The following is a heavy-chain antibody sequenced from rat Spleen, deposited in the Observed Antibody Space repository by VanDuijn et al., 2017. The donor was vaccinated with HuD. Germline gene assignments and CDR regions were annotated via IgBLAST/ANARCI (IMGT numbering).Heavy chain of an antibody. CDR3: ARWLLRRVGDYFDY. D-gene: IGHD1-11*01. CDR2: ISYSDST. CDR1: DSSITTNY. V-gene: IGHV3-1*01. J-gene: IGHJ3*01. Sequence: EVQLQESGPGLVKPSQSLSLTCSVTDSSITTNYWGWIRKFPGNKMEWMGYISYSDSTYYNPSLKSRISITSDTSKNQFFLQLNSVTTEDTATYFCARWLLRRVGDYFDYWGQGTLVTVSS.